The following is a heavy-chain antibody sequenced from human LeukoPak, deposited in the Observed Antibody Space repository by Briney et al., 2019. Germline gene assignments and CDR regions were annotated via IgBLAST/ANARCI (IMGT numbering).Heavy chain of an antibody. CDR1: GFTFSSYG. V-gene: IGHV3-30*02. CDR3: AKDPSDYYGMDV. J-gene: IGHJ6*02. D-gene: IGHD3-10*01. CDR2: IRYDGSNK. Sequence: GGSLRLSCAASGFTFSSYGMHWVRQAPGKGLEWVAFIRYDGSNKYYADSVKGRFTISRDNSKNTLYLQMNSLRAEDTAVYYCAKDPSDYYGMDVRGQGTTVTVSS.